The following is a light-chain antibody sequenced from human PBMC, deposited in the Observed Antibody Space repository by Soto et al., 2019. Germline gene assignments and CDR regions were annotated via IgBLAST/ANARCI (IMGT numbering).Light chain of an antibody. J-gene: IGKJ5*01. CDR3: QQANSFPIT. Sequence: DIQMTQSPSSLSASVGDRVTITCQASQNINNYLNWYQQKPGRAPKLLIYDASNLEAGVPSRFSGSGSGTDFTLTISSLQPEDCAIYFCQQANSFPITFGQGTRLRL. CDR1: QNINNY. CDR2: DAS. V-gene: IGKV1-33*01.